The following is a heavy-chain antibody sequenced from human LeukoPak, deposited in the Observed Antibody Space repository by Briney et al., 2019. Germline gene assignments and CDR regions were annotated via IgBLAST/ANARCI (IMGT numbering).Heavy chain of an antibody. CDR2: ISDDGRNK. Sequence: HPGGSLRLSCAASGFSFISYGVHWVRQAPGKGLEWVGVISDDGRNKKYADSVKGRFTISRDNSKDTLYLQMNSLRDEDTAVYYCAKRPSDYGDYVTYFDYWGQGTPVTVSS. J-gene: IGHJ4*02. CDR1: GFSFISYG. V-gene: IGHV3-30*18. CDR3: AKRPSDYGDYVTYFDY. D-gene: IGHD4-17*01.